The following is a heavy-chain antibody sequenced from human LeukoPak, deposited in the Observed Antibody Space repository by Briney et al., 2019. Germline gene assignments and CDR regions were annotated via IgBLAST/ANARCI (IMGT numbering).Heavy chain of an antibody. CDR2: IYISGST. J-gene: IGHJ4*02. CDR1: GGSISSSSYY. D-gene: IGHD4-17*01. V-gene: IGHV4-61*02. Sequence: SETLSLTCTVSGGSISSSSYYWSWIRQPAGKGLEWIGRIYISGSTNYNPSLKSRVTISVDTSKNQFSLKLSSVTAADTAVYYCAREREGPYGYLDYWGQGTLVTVSS. CDR3: AREREGPYGYLDY.